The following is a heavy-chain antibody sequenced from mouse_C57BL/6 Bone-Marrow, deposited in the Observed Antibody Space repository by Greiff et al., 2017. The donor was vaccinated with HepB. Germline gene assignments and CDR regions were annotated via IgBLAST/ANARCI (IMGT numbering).Heavy chain of an antibody. CDR2: ISDGGSYT. J-gene: IGHJ3*01. CDR3: ARDHTDAY. CDR1: GFTFSSYA. V-gene: IGHV5-4*01. Sequence: DVKLVESGGGLVKPGGSLKLSCAASGFTFSSYAMSWVRQTPEKRLEWVATISDGGSYTYYPDNVKGRFTISRDNAKNNLYLQMSHLKSEDTAMYYCARDHTDAYWGQGTLVTVSA.